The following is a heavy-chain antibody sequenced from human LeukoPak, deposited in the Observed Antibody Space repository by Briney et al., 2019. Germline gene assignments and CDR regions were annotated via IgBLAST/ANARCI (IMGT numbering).Heavy chain of an antibody. CDR1: GGSISSYY. Sequence: SETLSLTCTVSGGSISSYYWSWIRQPPGKGLEWIGYIYYSGSTNYNPSLKSRVTISVDTSKNQFSLKLSSVTAADTAVYYCARDSHRDHYYGSESYYIDYGMDVWGQGTTVTVSS. CDR2: IYYSGST. D-gene: IGHD3-10*01. J-gene: IGHJ6*02. CDR3: ARDSHRDHYYGSESYYIDYGMDV. V-gene: IGHV4-59*01.